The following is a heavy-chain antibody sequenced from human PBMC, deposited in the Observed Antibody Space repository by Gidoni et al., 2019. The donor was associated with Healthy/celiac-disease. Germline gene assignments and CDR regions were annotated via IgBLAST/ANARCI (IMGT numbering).Heavy chain of an antibody. V-gene: IGHV3-30-3*01. J-gene: IGHJ6*03. CDR2: ISYDGSNK. Sequence: QVQLVESGGGVVQPGRSLRLSCAASGFTFSSYAMHWVRQASGKGLEWVAVISYDGSNKYYADSVKGRFTISRDNSKNTLYLQMNSLRAEDTAVYYCARDDYGDYYYYYYMDVWGKGTTVTVSS. CDR3: ARDDYGDYYYYYYMDV. D-gene: IGHD4-17*01. CDR1: GFTFSSYA.